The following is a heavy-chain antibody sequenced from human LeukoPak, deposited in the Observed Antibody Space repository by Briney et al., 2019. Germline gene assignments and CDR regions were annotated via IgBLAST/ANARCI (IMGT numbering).Heavy chain of an antibody. D-gene: IGHD3-16*02. CDR1: GGSFSSYY. CDR3: ARVGYDYVRGSYRPVRFYYYYMDV. V-gene: IGHV4-59*01. Sequence: SETLSLTCTVSGGSFSSYYWSWIRQPPGKGLEWIGYIYYSGGTKSNPYLKGRAAISVETYKNPFSLQLSSVTAADTAVYYCARVGYDYVRGSYRPVRFYYYYMDVWGKGTTVTVSS. CDR2: IYYSGGT. J-gene: IGHJ6*03.